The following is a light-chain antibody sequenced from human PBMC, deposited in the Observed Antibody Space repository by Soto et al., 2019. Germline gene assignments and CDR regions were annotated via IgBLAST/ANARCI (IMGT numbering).Light chain of an antibody. Sequence: EIVMTQSPATLSVSPGERATLSCRASQSVSSNLAWYQQKPGQAPRLLIYGASTRATGIPARFSGSGSGTEFTLTISSLQSEDFAVYYCQQHNNWRSWTFGQGTKVEIK. V-gene: IGKV3-15*01. J-gene: IGKJ1*01. CDR3: QQHNNWRSWT. CDR1: QSVSSN. CDR2: GAS.